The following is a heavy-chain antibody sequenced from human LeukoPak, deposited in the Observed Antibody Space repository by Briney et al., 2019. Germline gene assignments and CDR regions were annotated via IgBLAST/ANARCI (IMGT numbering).Heavy chain of an antibody. D-gene: IGHD2-21*02. V-gene: IGHV4-34*01. J-gene: IGHJ6*02. CDR2: INHSGST. CDR3: ARARQRVVTSYYYYYGMDV. Sequence: SETLSLTCAVYGGSFSGYYWSWIRQPPGKGLEWIGEINHSGSTNYYPSLKSRVTISVDTSKNQFSLKLSSVTAADTAVYYCARARQRVVTSYYYYYGMDVWGQGTTVTVSS. CDR1: GGSFSGYY.